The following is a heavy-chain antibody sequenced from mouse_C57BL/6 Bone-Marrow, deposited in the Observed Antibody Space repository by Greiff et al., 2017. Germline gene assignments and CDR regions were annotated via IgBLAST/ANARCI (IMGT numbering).Heavy chain of an antibody. J-gene: IGHJ3*01. CDR3: ALYRFAY. D-gene: IGHD1-1*01. V-gene: IGHV1-64*01. Sequence: QVQLQQSGAELVKPGASVTLSCKASGYTFPSYWMNWVKQRPGQGLEWIGMIHPNSGSTNYNEKFKSKATLTVDKSSSTAYMQLSSLTSEDSAVYYCALYRFAYWGQGTLVTVSA. CDR2: IHPNSGST. CDR1: GYTFPSYW.